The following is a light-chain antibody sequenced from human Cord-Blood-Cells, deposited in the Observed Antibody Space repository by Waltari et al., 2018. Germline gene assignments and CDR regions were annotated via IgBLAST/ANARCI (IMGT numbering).Light chain of an antibody. Sequence: QSALTQPRSVSGSPGPSVTISCTGTSSDVGGYNSVSWYQQHPGKAPKLMIYDVSKRPSGVPDRFSGSKSGNTASLTISGLQAEDEADYYCCSYAGSYFYVFGTGTKVTVL. V-gene: IGLV2-11*01. CDR2: DVS. J-gene: IGLJ1*01. CDR3: CSYAGSYFYV. CDR1: SSDVGGYNS.